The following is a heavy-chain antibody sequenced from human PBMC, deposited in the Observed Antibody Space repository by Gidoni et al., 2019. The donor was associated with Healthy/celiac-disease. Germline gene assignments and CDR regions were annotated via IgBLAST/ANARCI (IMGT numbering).Heavy chain of an antibody. CDR2: IYSGGST. V-gene: IGHV3-53*01. J-gene: IGHJ4*02. CDR3: ARVSSPKGVLDY. Sequence: EVQLVESGGGLIQPGGSLRLSCAASGFTVSSNNMSWVRQDPGKGMEWVSVIYSGGSTYYADSVKGRFTISRDNSKNTLYLQMNSLRAEDTAVYYCARVSSPKGVLDYWGQGTLVTVSS. CDR1: GFTVSSNN. D-gene: IGHD6-6*01.